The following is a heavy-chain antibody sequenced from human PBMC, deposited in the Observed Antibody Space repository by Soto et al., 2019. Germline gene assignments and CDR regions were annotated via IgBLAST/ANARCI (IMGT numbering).Heavy chain of an antibody. J-gene: IGHJ4*02. CDR3: ARNPDLYYFDY. CDR2: IKQDGSEK. V-gene: IGHV3-7*01. CDR1: GFTFSSYW. Sequence: EVQLVESGGGLVQPGGSLRLSCAASGFTFSSYWMSWVRRAPGKGLEWVANIKQDGSEKYYVDSVKGRFTISRDNAKNSLYLQMNSLRAEDTAVYYCARNPDLYYFDYWGQGTLVTVSS.